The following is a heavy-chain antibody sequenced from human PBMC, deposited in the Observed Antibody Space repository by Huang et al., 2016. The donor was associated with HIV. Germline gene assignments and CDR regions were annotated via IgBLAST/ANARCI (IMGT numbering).Heavy chain of an antibody. J-gene: IGHJ4*02. CDR2: SRSKAYGGTT. V-gene: IGHV3-49*03. Sequence: EVQLVESGGGLVQPGRSLRLSCTASGFTFGDFAMSWFRQAPGKGLEWVGFSRSKAYGGTTEYAASVKGRFPISRDESKSIVYLQMNSLKTEDTAVYYCAVGDWGYFDYWGQGTLVTVSS. CDR3: AVGDWGYFDY. D-gene: IGHD1-26*01. CDR1: GFTFGDFA.